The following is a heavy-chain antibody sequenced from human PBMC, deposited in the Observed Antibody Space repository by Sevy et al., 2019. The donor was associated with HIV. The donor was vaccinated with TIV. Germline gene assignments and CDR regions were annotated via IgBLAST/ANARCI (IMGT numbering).Heavy chain of an antibody. CDR1: GGTFSSYA. CDR3: ARESAYCGGDCYSSFDY. D-gene: IGHD2-21*02. Sequence: ASVNVSCKASGGTFSSYAISWVRQAPGQGLEWMGGIIPIFGTANYAQKFQGRVTITADESTSTAYMELSSLRSEDTAVYYCARESAYCGGDCYSSFDYWGQGTLVTVSS. V-gene: IGHV1-69*13. CDR2: IIPIFGTA. J-gene: IGHJ4*02.